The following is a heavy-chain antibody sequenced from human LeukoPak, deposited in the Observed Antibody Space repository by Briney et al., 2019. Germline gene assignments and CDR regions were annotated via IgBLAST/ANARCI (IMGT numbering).Heavy chain of an antibody. Sequence: PSETLSLTCALYGGSFSGYYWSWIREPPGKGLEWIGEINHSGSTNYNPSLKSRVTISVDTSKNQFSLKLSSVTAADTAVYYCARGSVTLDYWGQGTLVTVSS. CDR1: GGSFSGYY. CDR3: ARGSVTLDY. D-gene: IGHD4-17*01. J-gene: IGHJ4*02. V-gene: IGHV4-34*01. CDR2: INHSGST.